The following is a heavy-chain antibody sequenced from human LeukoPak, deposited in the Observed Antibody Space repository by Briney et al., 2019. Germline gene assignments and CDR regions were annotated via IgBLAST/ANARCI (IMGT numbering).Heavy chain of an antibody. D-gene: IGHD3-22*01. V-gene: IGHV4-59*01. Sequence: SETLSLTRTVSGGSISSYYWSWIRQPPGKGLEWIGYIYYSGSTNYNPSLKSRVTISVDTSKNQFSLKLSSVTAADTAVYYCARALGEDYYDSSGYYYPNRHQFDYWGQGTLVTVSS. CDR1: GGSISSYY. CDR3: ARALGEDYYDSSGYYYPNRHQFDY. J-gene: IGHJ4*02. CDR2: IYYSGST.